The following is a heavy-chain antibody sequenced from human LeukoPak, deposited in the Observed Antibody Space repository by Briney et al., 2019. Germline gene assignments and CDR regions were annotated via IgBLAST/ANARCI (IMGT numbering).Heavy chain of an antibody. CDR3: ASFMVVTAYAFDI. D-gene: IGHD2-21*02. J-gene: IGHJ3*02. V-gene: IGHV3-48*01. CDR1: GFTLSSYR. Sequence: PGGSLRLSCAVYGFTLSSYRMNWVRQAPGKGLEWVSYISSGSTTMYYADSVKGRFTISRDNAKKSLYLQMNSLRAEDTAVYYCASFMVVTAYAFDIWGQGTMVTVPS. CDR2: ISSGSTTM.